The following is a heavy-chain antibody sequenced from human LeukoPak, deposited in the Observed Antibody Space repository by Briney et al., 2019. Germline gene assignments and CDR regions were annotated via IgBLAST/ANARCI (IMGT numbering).Heavy chain of an antibody. D-gene: IGHD3-22*01. J-gene: IGHJ4*02. V-gene: IGHV5-51*01. CDR1: GSRFTSYW. CDR2: IYPGDSDS. CDR3: ARHDYYDSSCYYPPHFDY. Sequence: GESLKISCQGSGSRFTSYWIGWVRPMPGKGLEWMGIIYPGDSDSRYSPSFQGQVTISADKSISTAYLQWSSLQASDTAMYYCARHDYYDSSCYYPPHFDYWGQGTLVTVSS.